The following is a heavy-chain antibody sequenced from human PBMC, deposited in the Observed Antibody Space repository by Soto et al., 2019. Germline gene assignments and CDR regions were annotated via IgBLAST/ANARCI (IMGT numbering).Heavy chain of an antibody. D-gene: IGHD2-2*01. V-gene: IGHV3-23*01. J-gene: IGHJ6*03. CDR2: ISGSGGST. CDR1: GFTFSSYA. CDR3: AKDWAGYCSSTSCYHDMDV. Sequence: PGGSLRLSCAASGFTFSSYAMSWVRQAPGKGLEWVSAISGSGGSTYYADSVKGRFTISRDNSKNTLYLQMNSLRAEDTAVYYCAKDWAGYCSSTSCYHDMDVCGKGTTVTVSS.